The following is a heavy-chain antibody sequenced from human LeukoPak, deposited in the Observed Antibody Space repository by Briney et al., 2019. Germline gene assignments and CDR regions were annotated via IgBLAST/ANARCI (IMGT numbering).Heavy chain of an antibody. CDR2: ISSSGSTI. CDR1: GFTFSNYE. V-gene: IGHV3-48*03. Sequence: GGSLRLSCAASGFTFSNYEMNWVRQAPGKGLEWIPYISSSGSTIYYADSVKGRFTISRDNAKNSLYLQMNSLRVEGSAVYYCARASAPPSYYYYYGMDVWGQGTTVTVSS. J-gene: IGHJ6*02. CDR3: ARASAPPSYYYYYGMDV.